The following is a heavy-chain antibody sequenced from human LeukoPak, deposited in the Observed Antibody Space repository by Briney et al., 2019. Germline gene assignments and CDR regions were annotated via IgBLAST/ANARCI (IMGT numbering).Heavy chain of an antibody. CDR1: GFTFSSYG. Sequence: QPGRSLRLSCAASGFTFSSYGMHWVRQAPGKGLEWVAVIWYDGSNKYYADSVKGRFTISRDNSKNTLYLQMNSLRAEDTAVYYCARDSGSWGGCGMDVWGQGTTVTVSS. V-gene: IGHV3-33*01. CDR3: ARDSGSWGGCGMDV. CDR2: IWYDGSNK. D-gene: IGHD6-13*01. J-gene: IGHJ6*02.